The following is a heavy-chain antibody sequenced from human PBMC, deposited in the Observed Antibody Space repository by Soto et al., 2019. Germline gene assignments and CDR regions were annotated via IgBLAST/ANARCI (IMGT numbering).Heavy chain of an antibody. D-gene: IGHD3-16*01. V-gene: IGHV3-23*01. Sequence: EVQLLESGGGLVQPGGSLRLSCAASGFTLSNYGMNWVRQAPGKGLEWVTGISGSDGSTYYADSVKGRFTISRDSSKNTLYLQMNTLRAEDTAVYYCAKDKYDDWGQGTLVTVSS. CDR3: AKDKYDD. CDR1: GFTLSNYG. J-gene: IGHJ4*02. CDR2: ISGSDGST.